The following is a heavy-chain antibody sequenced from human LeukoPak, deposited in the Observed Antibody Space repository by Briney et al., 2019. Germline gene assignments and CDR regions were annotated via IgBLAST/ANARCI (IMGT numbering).Heavy chain of an antibody. CDR1: GFTFSNYW. D-gene: IGHD5-12*01. Sequence: GGSLRLSCAASGFTFSNYWMSWVRQAPGKGLEWVAHINQDGGEEHYMDSVKARFIISRDKAKNSLSLQMDNLRAEDTPVYYCVRDGGVSGYDLLDYWGQGTLVTVSS. J-gene: IGHJ4*02. V-gene: IGHV3-7*01. CDR2: INQDGGEE. CDR3: VRDGGVSGYDLLDY.